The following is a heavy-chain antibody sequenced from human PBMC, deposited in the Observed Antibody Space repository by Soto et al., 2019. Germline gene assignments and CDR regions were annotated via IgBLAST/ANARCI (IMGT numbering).Heavy chain of an antibody. D-gene: IGHD4-17*01. CDR1: GFSFSSYA. V-gene: IGHV3-64D*06. CDR2: ISSNGGST. CDR3: VKGGTDYGDYGPPDDWFDP. Sequence: GGPLRLSCSASGFSFSSYAMHWVRQAPGKGLEYVSAISSNGGSTYYADSVKGRFTISRDNSKNTLYLQMSSLRAEDTAVYYCVKGGTDYGDYGPPDDWFDPWGQGTLVTVSS. J-gene: IGHJ5*02.